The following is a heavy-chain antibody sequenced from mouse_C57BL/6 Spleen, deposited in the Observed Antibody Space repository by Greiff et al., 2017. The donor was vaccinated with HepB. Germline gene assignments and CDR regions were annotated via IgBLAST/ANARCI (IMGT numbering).Heavy chain of an antibody. CDR1: GFTFSSYA. CDR3: ARRGSSFYYAMDY. D-gene: IGHD1-1*01. V-gene: IGHV5-4*03. J-gene: IGHJ4*01. Sequence: KLMESGGGLVKPGGSLKLSCAASGFTFSSYAMSWVRQTPEKRLEWVATISDGGSYTYYPDNVKGRFTISRDNAKNNLYLQMSHLKSEDTAMYYCARRGSSFYYAMDYWGQGTSVTVSS. CDR2: ISDGGSYT.